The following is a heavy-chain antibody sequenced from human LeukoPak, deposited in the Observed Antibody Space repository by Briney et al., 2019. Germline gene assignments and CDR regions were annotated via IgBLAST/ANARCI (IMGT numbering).Heavy chain of an antibody. CDR3: ARVGDHYHWYLDL. D-gene: IGHD3-10*01. Sequence: GGSLTLSCAASGFSVGTNYMNWVRQAPGKGLEWVSILYSGSTTYYTDSVKGRFTISRHNSRNTLYLHMTNLRVEDTAVYFCARVGDHYHWYLDLWGRGSLLTVSS. CDR1: GFSVGTNY. J-gene: IGHJ2*01. CDR2: LYSGSTT. V-gene: IGHV3-53*04.